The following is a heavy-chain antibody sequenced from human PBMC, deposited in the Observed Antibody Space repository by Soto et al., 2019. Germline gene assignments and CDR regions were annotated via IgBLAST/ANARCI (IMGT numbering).Heavy chain of an antibody. V-gene: IGHV3-21*01. CDR2: ISSSSSYI. CDR1: GFTFSSYS. Sequence: EVQLVESGGGLVKPGGSLRLSCAASGFTFSSYSMNWVRQAPGKGLEWVSSISSSSSYIYYADSVKSRFTISRDNAKNSLWLQMNSLGAEVTAVYYWARVGVDILTVYYNEFDYWGQGTLVTVS. J-gene: IGHJ4*02. D-gene: IGHD3-9*01. CDR3: ARVGVDILTVYYNEFDY.